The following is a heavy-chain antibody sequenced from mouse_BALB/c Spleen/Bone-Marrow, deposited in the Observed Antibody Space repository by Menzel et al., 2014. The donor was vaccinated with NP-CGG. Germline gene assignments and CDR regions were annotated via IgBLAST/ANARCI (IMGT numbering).Heavy chain of an antibody. CDR3: ARRDGSTYYYAMDY. V-gene: IGHV1-80*01. D-gene: IGHD1-1*01. CDR1: GYAFSNYW. Sequence: QVQLQQSGAELVRPGSSVKISCKASGYAFSNYWMNWVKQRPGQGLEWIGQIYPGDGDTNYNGKFKGKATLTADKSSSTAYMQFSSLTSEDSAVYFCARRDGSTYYYAMDYWGQGTSVTVSS. CDR2: IYPGDGDT. J-gene: IGHJ4*01.